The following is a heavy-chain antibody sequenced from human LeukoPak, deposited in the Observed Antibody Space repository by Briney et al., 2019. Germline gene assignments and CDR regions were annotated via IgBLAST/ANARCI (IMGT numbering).Heavy chain of an antibody. CDR3: ARVSRNTYYYGSGSYNNWFDP. Sequence: GASVKLCCKASGYTFTGYYMHWVRQAPGQGLEWMGWINPNSGGTNYAQKFQGRVTMTRDTSISTAYMELSRLRSDDTAVYYCARVSRNTYYYGSGSYNNWFDPWGQGTLVTVSS. CDR2: INPNSGGT. V-gene: IGHV1-2*02. CDR1: GYTFTGYY. J-gene: IGHJ5*02. D-gene: IGHD3-10*01.